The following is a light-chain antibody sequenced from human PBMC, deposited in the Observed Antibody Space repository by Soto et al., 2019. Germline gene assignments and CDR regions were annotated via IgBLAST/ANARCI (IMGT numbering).Light chain of an antibody. CDR1: SSDVGSYNL. CDR3: CSYAGSSTYAV. CDR2: EVS. J-gene: IGLJ7*01. V-gene: IGLV2-23*02. Sequence: QSALTQPASGSGSPGQSITITCTGTSSDVGSYNLVSWYQQHPGQAPKLMIYEVSKRPSRVSDRFSGSKSGNTASLTISGLQAEDEADYYCCSYAGSSTYAVFGGGTQLTVL.